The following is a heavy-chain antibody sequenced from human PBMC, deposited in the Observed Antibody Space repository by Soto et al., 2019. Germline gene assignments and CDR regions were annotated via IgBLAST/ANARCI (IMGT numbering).Heavy chain of an antibody. Sequence: GGSLRLSCAASGFTFSSYSMNWVRQAPGKGLEWVSYISSSSSTIYYADSVKGRFTISRDNAKNSLYLQMNSLRAEDTAVYHCAREIAICGGDCYSDAFDIWGQGTMVTVSS. CDR2: ISSSSSTI. D-gene: IGHD2-21*01. J-gene: IGHJ3*02. CDR3: AREIAICGGDCYSDAFDI. V-gene: IGHV3-48*01. CDR1: GFTFSSYS.